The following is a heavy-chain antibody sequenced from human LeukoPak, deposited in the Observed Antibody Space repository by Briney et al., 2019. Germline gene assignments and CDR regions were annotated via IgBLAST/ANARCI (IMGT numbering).Heavy chain of an antibody. CDR2: IYSGGTT. CDR3: TKLKGWYGDGYFDY. Sequence: PGGSLRLSCAASGFSVSSKYMSWVRQRAGTGLEWVSVIYSGGTTFYADSVKGRFTISRDNSKNTLYLQMDSLRPDDTAVYYCTKLKGWYGDGYFDYWGPGILVTVSS. J-gene: IGHJ4*02. CDR1: GFSVSSKY. V-gene: IGHV3-53*01. D-gene: IGHD6-19*01.